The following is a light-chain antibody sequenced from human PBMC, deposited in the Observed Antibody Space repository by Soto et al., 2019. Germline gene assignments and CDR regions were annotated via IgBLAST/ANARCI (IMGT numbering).Light chain of an antibody. V-gene: IGKV3-15*01. J-gene: IGKJ5*01. CDR1: QTVPSR. CDR3: QQYKSWPPIT. Sequence: EIVMTQSPATLSVSPGEGVTLSCMASQTVPSRIAWYQQKPGQAPSLLIYGASTRATGVPDRFSGTGSGTEFTLTISSLKSEDYAVYYCQQYKSWPPITFGQGTRLENK. CDR2: GAS.